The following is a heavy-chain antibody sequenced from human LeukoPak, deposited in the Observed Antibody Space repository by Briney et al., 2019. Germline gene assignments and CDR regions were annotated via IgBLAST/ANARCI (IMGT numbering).Heavy chain of an antibody. D-gene: IGHD3-10*01. CDR1: GYSFTSHW. J-gene: IGHJ3*02. CDR2: IYPGDSDT. V-gene: IGHV5-51*01. CDR3: ARHMGYYGSGGGNDAFDI. Sequence: PGESLKISCEGSGYSFTSHWIGWVRQMPGKGLEWMGIIYPGDSDTRCSPSFQGQVTISADKSINTAHLRWSSLKASDTAMFYCARHMGYYGSGGGNDAFDIWDQGTMVTVSS.